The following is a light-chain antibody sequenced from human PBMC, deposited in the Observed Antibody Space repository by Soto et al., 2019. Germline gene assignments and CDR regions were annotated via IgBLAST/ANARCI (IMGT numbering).Light chain of an antibody. V-gene: IGKV3-20*01. CDR2: GSS. J-gene: IGKJ1*01. CDR1: QSGSCI. CDR3: QQYGSSGT. Sequence: IVITQSPATPPVSKGETAPPSCRANQSGSCILSWHQQKARPPPSLLIYGSSTGAAGIPRICSGSWSGTYFTLTSSRLEPEDVALYYCQQYGSSGTFGQGTKVDIK.